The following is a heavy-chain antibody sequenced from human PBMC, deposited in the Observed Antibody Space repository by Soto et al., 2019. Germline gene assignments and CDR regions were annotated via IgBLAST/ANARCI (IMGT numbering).Heavy chain of an antibody. Sequence: QVLLQESGPGLVKPSETLSLSCTVSGGSISSYHWSWIRQTPGKGLEWIGYVHYSWGSNYNPSLRSRVAISLDTSKSQFSLKLNSVTATDTAVYYCARQGFGALHCLVDVWGQGTTVTVSS. V-gene: IGHV4-59*08. CDR1: GGSISSYH. J-gene: IGHJ6*02. CDR2: VHYSWGS. CDR3: ARQGFGALHCLVDV. D-gene: IGHD3-10*01.